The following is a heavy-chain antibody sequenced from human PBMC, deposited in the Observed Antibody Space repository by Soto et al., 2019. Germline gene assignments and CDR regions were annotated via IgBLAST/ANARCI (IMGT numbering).Heavy chain of an antibody. D-gene: IGHD3-22*01. Sequence: GSLRLSCAASGFTFSTYVMSWVRQAPGKGLEWVLGISSSGIYTYYADSVKGRFTISRDNSKNTLYVQMNSLRAEDTAVYYCAKGEYYDGSGYSPFDFWGQGTLVTVSS. J-gene: IGHJ4*02. CDR1: GFTFSTYV. CDR3: AKGEYYDGSGYSPFDF. V-gene: IGHV3-23*01. CDR2: ISSSGIYT.